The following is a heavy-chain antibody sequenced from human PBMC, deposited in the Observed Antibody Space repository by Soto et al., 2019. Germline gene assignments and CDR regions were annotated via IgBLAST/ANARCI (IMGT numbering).Heavy chain of an antibody. CDR1: GYSFTSYW. Sequence: GESLKISCKGSGYSFTSYWIGWVRQMPGKGLEWMGIIYPGDSDTRYSPSFQGEGTITAEKSISTANRQWSSLKASDTAMYYCARSMLGTVSVAFDIWGQGTMVTVSS. D-gene: IGHD2-8*01. V-gene: IGHV5-51*01. CDR3: ARSMLGTVSVAFDI. J-gene: IGHJ3*02. CDR2: IYPGDSDT.